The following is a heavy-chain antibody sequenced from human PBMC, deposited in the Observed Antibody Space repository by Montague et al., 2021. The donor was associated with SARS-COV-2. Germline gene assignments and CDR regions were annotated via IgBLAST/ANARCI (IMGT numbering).Heavy chain of an antibody. CDR2: IYYSGST. Sequence: SETLSLTCTVSGGSISSSSYYWGWIRQPPGKGLEWIGSIYYSGSTYYNPSLKSRVTISVDTSKNQFSLKLSSVTAADTAVYYCARQADILTGYYYYGMDDWGQGTTVTVSS. CDR1: GGSISSSSYY. D-gene: IGHD3-9*01. CDR3: ARQADILTGYYYYGMDD. J-gene: IGHJ6*02. V-gene: IGHV4-39*01.